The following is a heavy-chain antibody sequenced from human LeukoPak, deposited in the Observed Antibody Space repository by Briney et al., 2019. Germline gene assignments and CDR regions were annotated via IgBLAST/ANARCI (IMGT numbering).Heavy chain of an antibody. D-gene: IGHD5-24*01. CDR1: GYTFTSYD. J-gene: IGHJ6*03. CDR3: AASGVGMATIGVYYYYYMDV. CDR2: MNPNSGNT. V-gene: IGHV1-8*01. Sequence: GASVKVSCKASGYTFTSYDINWVRQATGQGLEWMGWMNPNSGNTGYAQKFQGRVTMTRNTSISTAYMKLSSLRSEDTAVYYCAASGVGMATIGVYYYYYMDVWGKGTTVTVSS.